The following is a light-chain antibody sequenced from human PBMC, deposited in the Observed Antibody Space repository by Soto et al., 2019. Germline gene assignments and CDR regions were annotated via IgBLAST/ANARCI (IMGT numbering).Light chain of an antibody. J-gene: IGLJ2*01. V-gene: IGLV7-46*01. CDR2: DTT. CDR1: TGAVASTHF. CDR3: LLAYSGGRRV. Sequence: QAVVTQEPSLTVSPGGTVTLTCGCSTGAVASTHFPYWFQQKPGQAPRTLIYDTTNKHSWTPARFSGSLLGGKAALTLSGAQPEDEAEYYCLLAYSGGRRVFGGGTKLTVL.